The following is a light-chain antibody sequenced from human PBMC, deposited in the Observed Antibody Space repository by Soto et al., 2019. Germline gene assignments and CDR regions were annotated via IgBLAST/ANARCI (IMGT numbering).Light chain of an antibody. J-gene: IGLJ1*01. CDR1: SSDVGGYNY. V-gene: IGLV2-8*01. CDR2: EVS. CDR3: SSYAGSNNYV. Sequence: LTQPPSASGSPGQSVTISCTGTSSDVGGYNYVSWYQQHPGKAPKLMIYEVSKRPSGVPDRFSGSKSGNTASLTVPGLQAEDEADYYCSSYAGSNNYVFGSGTKVTVL.